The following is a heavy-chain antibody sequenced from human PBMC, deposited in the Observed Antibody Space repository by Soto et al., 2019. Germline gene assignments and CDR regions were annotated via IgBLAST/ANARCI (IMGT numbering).Heavy chain of an antibody. Sequence: QVQLQASGPGLLKPSETLSLTCTVSGESVTLYQWSWIRQPAGKGLEWIGRISASGSADYSPSLKSRVTVSMDTSNNQFSLKLTSVTAADTAGYYCARAPYSTTFKGWFDPWGQGTLVTVSP. J-gene: IGHJ5*02. D-gene: IGHD6-13*01. CDR2: ISASGSA. V-gene: IGHV4-4*07. CDR3: ARAPYSTTFKGWFDP. CDR1: GESVTLYQ.